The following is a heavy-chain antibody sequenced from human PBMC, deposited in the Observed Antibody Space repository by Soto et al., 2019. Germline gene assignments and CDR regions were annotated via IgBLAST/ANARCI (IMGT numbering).Heavy chain of an antibody. CDR1: GYTFSNYG. CDR2: ISGYNGNT. V-gene: IGHV1-18*01. CDR3: ARDPGFGFGYSYAFAMDV. Sequence: QVQLVQSGAEVKKPGASVKVSCKASGYTFSNYGISWVRQGPGQGLEWMGWISGYNGNTHYEEKVQDRIKMTTVTSTSTTYLELRSLRSDDTAVYFCARDPGFGFGYSYAFAMDVWGQGTTVTVSS. J-gene: IGHJ6*02. D-gene: IGHD5-18*01.